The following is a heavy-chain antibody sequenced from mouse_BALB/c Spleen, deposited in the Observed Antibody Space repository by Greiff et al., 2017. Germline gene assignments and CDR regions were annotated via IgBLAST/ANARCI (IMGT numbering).Heavy chain of an antibody. J-gene: IGHJ4*01. Sequence: EVKLVESGPELVKPGASVKISCKASGYTFTDYNMHWVKQSHGKSLEWIGYIYPYNGGTGYNQKFKSKATLTVDNSSSTAYMELRSLTSEDSAVYYCARGGNYVFGYAMDYWGQGTSVTVSS. D-gene: IGHD2-1*01. CDR1: GYTFTDYN. CDR2: IYPYNGGT. V-gene: IGHV1S29*02. CDR3: ARGGNYVFGYAMDY.